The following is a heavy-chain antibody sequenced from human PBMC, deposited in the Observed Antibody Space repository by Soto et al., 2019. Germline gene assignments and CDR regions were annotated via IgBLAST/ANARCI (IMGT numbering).Heavy chain of an antibody. D-gene: IGHD3-3*01. J-gene: IGHJ6*04. CDR3: ARDCGRGRFLVWLK. Sequence: SETLCLTWTVSGGYISSYYCRWIRQHTGKGLEWIGYIYYSGSTNYNPSLKSRVTISVDTSKNQFSLKLSSVTAADTAVFFCARDCGRGRFLVWLKWGKGTTVPVSS. CDR2: IYYSGST. V-gene: IGHV4-59*01. CDR1: GGYISSYY.